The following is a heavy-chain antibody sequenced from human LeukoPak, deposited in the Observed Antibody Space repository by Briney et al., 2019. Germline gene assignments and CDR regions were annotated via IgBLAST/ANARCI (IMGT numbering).Heavy chain of an antibody. Sequence: GASVKVSCKASGGTFSSYAISLVRQAPGQGLEWMGGIIPIFGTANYAQKCQGRATITADESTSTAYMELSSLRTEDTAVYFCARDQSSRWSSSGWYYFDYWGQGTLVTVSS. J-gene: IGHJ4*02. V-gene: IGHV1-69*01. D-gene: IGHD6-19*01. CDR3: ARDQSSRWSSSGWYYFDY. CDR1: GGTFSSYA. CDR2: IIPIFGTA.